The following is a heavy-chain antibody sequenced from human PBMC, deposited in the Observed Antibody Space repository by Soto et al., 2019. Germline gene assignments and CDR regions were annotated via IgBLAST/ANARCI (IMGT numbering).Heavy chain of an antibody. CDR2: ISYDGSNK. CDR3: ARVATPMVSPHWLDL. Sequence: WGSLRLSCAASGFTFRSYAMHWVRQAPGKGLEWVAVISYDGSNKYYADSVKGRFTISRDNSKNTLYLKMNSLRAEDTAVYYCARVATPMVSPHWLDLWGKGSVVTASS. CDR1: GFTFRSYA. V-gene: IGHV3-30-3*01. D-gene: IGHD5-18*01. J-gene: IGHJ5*02.